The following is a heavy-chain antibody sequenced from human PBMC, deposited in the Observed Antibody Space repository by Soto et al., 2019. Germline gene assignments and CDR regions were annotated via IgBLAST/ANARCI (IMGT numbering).Heavy chain of an antibody. CDR2: ISSSSSTI. V-gene: IGHV3-48*01. CDR3: ASSASFGITIFGVVISGWFDP. D-gene: IGHD3-3*01. Sequence: SLRLSCAASGFTFSSYSMNWVRQAPGKGLEWVSYISSSSSTIYYADSVKGRFTISRDNAKNSLYLQMNSLRAEDTAVYYCASSASFGITIFGVVISGWFDPWGQGTLVTVSS. CDR1: GFTFSSYS. J-gene: IGHJ5*02.